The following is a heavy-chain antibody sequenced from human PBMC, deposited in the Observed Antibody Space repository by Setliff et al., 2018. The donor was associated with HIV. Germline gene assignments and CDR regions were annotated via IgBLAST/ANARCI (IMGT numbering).Heavy chain of an antibody. CDR1: GGSITTTNYY. D-gene: IGHD3-10*01. V-gene: IGHV4-39*07. J-gene: IGHJ4*02. CDR2: IYYRGNA. Sequence: PSETLSLTCTVSGGSITTTNYYWGWVRQSPGKGLEWIGVIYYRGNAYYNLSLQSRVTISVDTSKNSFSLHLTSVTAADTAVYFCARARGPPLPVLDFWGPGTLVTVSS. CDR3: ARARGPPLPVLDF.